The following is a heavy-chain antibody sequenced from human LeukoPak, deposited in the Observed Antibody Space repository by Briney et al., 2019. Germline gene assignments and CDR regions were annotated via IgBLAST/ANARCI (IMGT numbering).Heavy chain of an antibody. CDR3: ARSFSWIQLWVPPYLDY. D-gene: IGHD5-18*01. J-gene: IGHJ4*02. V-gene: IGHV4-39*07. CDR2: IYYSGST. CDR1: GGSISSSSYY. Sequence: SETLSLTCTVSGGSISSSSYYWGWIRQPPGKGLEWIGSIYYSGSTYYNPSLKSRVTISVDTSKNQFSLKLSSVTAADTAVYYCARSFSWIQLWVPPYLDYWGQGTLVTVSS.